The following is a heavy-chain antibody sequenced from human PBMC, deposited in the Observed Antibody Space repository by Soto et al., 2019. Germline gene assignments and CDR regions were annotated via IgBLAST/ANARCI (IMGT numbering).Heavy chain of an antibody. J-gene: IGHJ5*02. CDR2: IDSAGDA. Sequence: GGSLRLSCAASGVTFSSHDMHWVRQGTGKGLEWVSGIDSAGDAKYPASVKGRFTISRENAKNSLHLQMNSLRAGDTAVYYCERGGIRGVSWNWFDTWGQGTLVTVSS. V-gene: IGHV3-13*01. CDR1: GVTFSSHD. D-gene: IGHD3-10*01. CDR3: ERGGIRGVSWNWFDT.